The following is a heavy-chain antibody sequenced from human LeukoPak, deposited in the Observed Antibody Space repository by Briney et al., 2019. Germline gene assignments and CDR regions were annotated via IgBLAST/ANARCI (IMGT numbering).Heavy chain of an antibody. CDR1: GGSISSSSYY. D-gene: IGHD6-19*01. J-gene: IGHJ3*02. Sequence: SETLSLTCTVSGGSISSSSYYWGWIRQPPGKGLEWIGSIYYSGSTYYNPSLKSRVTISVDTSKNQFSLKLSSVTAADTAVYYCARHQQWLVRDAFDIWGQGTMVTVSS. CDR3: ARHQQWLVRDAFDI. V-gene: IGHV4-39*01. CDR2: IYYSGST.